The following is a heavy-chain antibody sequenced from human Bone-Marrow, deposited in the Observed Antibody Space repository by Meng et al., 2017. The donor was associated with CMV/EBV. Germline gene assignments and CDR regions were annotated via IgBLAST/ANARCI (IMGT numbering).Heavy chain of an antibody. Sequence: GESLKISCAASRFTFSSYGMHWVRQAPGKGLEWVAFIRYDGTNKYYADSVRGRFTISRDNSKNTLYLQMNSLRAEDTAVYYCAKDLGYAYYYGMDVWGQGTTVTVSS. CDR3: AKDLGYAYYYGMDV. J-gene: IGHJ6*01. CDR1: RFTFSSYG. D-gene: IGHD2-8*01. CDR2: IRYDGTNK. V-gene: IGHV3-30*02.